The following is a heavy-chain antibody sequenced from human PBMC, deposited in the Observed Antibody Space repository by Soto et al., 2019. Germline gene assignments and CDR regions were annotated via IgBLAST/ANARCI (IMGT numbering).Heavy chain of an antibody. CDR1: GYIFTTYG. V-gene: IGHV1-18*01. CDR3: ARGRYGDY. Sequence: QVHLVQSGAEVKKPGASVKVSCKGSGYIFTTYGITWVRQAPGQGLEWMGWISAHNGNTNYAQKLQGRVTVTRDTSTITAYMALRNLRSDETAVYYCARGRYGDYWGQGALVTVSS. J-gene: IGHJ4*02. D-gene: IGHD1-1*01. CDR2: ISAHNGNT.